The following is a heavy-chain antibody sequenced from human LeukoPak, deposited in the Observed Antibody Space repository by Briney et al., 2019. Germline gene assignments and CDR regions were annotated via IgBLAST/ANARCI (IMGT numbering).Heavy chain of an antibody. J-gene: IGHJ4*02. CDR2: TYYRSKWYN. D-gene: IGHD6-19*01. CDR3: ARMADSSGWPRVDY. CDR1: GDSVSSNSAA. V-gene: IGHV6-1*01. Sequence: SQTLSLTCAISGDSVSSNSAAWNWIRQSPSRGLEWLGRTYYRSKWYNDYAVSVKSRMTINPDTSKNRFSLQLNSVTPEDTAVYYCARMADSSGWPRVDYWGQGTLVTVSS.